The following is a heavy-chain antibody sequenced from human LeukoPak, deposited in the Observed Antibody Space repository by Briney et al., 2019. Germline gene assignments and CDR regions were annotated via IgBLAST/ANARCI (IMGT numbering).Heavy chain of an antibody. CDR1: GFTFSSHS. J-gene: IGHJ4*02. Sequence: GGSLRLSCVASGFTFSSHSMNWVRQAPGKGLEWVASISSGSDHIYYADSVKGRFTISRDNSKNTLYLQMNSLRAEDTAVYYCAREGSIAAADTRWLDYWGQGTLVTVSS. V-gene: IGHV3-21*01. CDR3: AREGSIAAADTRWLDY. D-gene: IGHD6-13*01. CDR2: ISSGSDHI.